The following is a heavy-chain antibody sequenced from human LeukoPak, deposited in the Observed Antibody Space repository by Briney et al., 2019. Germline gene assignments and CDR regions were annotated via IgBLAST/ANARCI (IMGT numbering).Heavy chain of an antibody. V-gene: IGHV3-7*01. CDR1: GFTFSSYW. D-gene: IGHD2-21*02. CDR2: IKQDGSEK. J-gene: IGHJ4*02. CDR3: ARDSLVTALDY. Sequence: PGGSLRLSCAASGFTFSSYWVSWVRQAPGKGLEWVANIKQDGSEKYYVDSVKGRFTISRDNAKNSLYLQMNSLRAEDTAVYYCARDSLVTALDYWGQGTLVTVSS.